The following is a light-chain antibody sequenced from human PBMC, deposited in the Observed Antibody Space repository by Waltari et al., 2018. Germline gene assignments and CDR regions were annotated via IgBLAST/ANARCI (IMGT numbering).Light chain of an antibody. V-gene: IGLV3-10*01. CDR1: ALPNKY. Sequence: SYDLTQPPSVSVSPGHTASITCSGEALPNKYAYWYRQKSGQAPVLVIYEDTKRPSGIPGRFSASNSGAVATLTITGAQVEDEADYYCYSTDYTGNYWVFGGGTKLTVL. CDR2: EDT. CDR3: YSTDYTGNYWV. J-gene: IGLJ3*02.